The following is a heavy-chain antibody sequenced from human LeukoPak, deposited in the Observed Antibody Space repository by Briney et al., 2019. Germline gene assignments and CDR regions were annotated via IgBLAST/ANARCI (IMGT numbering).Heavy chain of an antibody. D-gene: IGHD3-22*01. CDR1: GYTFTSYY. J-gene: IGHJ3*02. V-gene: IGHV1-46*01. Sequence: GASVKVSCKASGYTFTSYYMHWVRRAPGQGLEWMGIINPSGGSTSYAQKFQGRVTMTRDTSTSTVYMELSSLRSGDTAVYYCARDAYYYDSSGYYYDAFDIWGQGTMVTVSS. CDR2: INPSGGST. CDR3: ARDAYYYDSSGYYYDAFDI.